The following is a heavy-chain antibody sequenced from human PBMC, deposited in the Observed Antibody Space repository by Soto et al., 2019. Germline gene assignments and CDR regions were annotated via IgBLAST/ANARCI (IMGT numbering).Heavy chain of an antibody. Sequence: ASVKVSCKASGYSLRSYGIIWVRQAPGQGLEWMGWISVYDGNTNYAQKIQGRVTMTRNTSISTAYMELSSLRSEDTAVYYCARGGPTTLLFYYYYYGMDVWGQGTTVTVSS. D-gene: IGHD4-4*01. CDR3: ARGGPTTLLFYYYYYGMDV. CDR2: ISVYDGNT. J-gene: IGHJ6*02. V-gene: IGHV1-18*04. CDR1: GYSLRSYG.